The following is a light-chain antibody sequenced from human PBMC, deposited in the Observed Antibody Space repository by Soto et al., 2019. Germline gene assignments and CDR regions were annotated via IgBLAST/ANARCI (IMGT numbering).Light chain of an antibody. Sequence: EIVLTQSPGTLSLSPGERATLSCRASQSISTTYLAWYQQKPGQAPRLLFYGASSRATDIPDRFSGSGSGTDLTLTISRLEPEDFAVYYCQQYGSSPPWTFGQGTKVEIK. CDR3: QQYGSSPPWT. V-gene: IGKV3-20*01. CDR2: GAS. CDR1: QSISTTY. J-gene: IGKJ1*01.